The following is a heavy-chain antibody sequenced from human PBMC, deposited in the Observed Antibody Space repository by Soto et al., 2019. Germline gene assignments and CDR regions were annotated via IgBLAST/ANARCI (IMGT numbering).Heavy chain of an antibody. CDR1: GVSITSHY. CDR2: MHHSGST. CDR3: ARDQASAFDY. Sequence: SETLSLTCTVSGVSITSHYWSWIRQSPGKGLEWIAYMHHSGSTNYNPSLKSRDNVSIDTSKSQVSLRLSSVTAADTAVYYCARDQASAFDYWGQGTLVTVSS. V-gene: IGHV4-59*11. J-gene: IGHJ4*02.